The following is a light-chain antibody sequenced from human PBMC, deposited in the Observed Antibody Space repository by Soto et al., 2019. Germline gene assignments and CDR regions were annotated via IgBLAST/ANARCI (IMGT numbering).Light chain of an antibody. J-gene: IGKJ1*01. CDR2: DAS. CDR3: QRYNSYSRT. Sequence: DIQMTQSPSTLSASVGDRVTITCRASQSIVRCMAWYQQKPGKAPKLLIYDASSLESGVPSRFSGSRSGTEFTLTISSLQPDYFATYYCQRYNSYSRTFGQGIKVEIK. CDR1: QSIVRC. V-gene: IGKV1-5*01.